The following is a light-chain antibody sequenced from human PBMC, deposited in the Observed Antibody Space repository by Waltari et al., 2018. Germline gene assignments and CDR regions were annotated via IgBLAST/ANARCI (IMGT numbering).Light chain of an antibody. Sequence: EIVLTQSPATLSLSPGERVTLSCRASTSVSSHLAWYQQKRGQAPRLLIYDASNRATGIPARFSGSGSGTDFTLTISSLEPEDFAVYYCQQRTTWPLTFGGGTRVEIK. CDR2: DAS. J-gene: IGKJ4*01. V-gene: IGKV3-11*01. CDR1: TSVSSH. CDR3: QQRTTWPLT.